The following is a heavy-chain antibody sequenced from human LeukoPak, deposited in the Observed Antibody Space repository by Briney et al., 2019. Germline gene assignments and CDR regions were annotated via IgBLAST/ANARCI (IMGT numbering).Heavy chain of an antibody. Sequence: GGSLRLSCAASGFTFSHHGMHWVRQAPGKGLEWVAFIRNDGSNNYYADSVKGRFTISRDNAKNSLYLQMNSLRAEDTAVYYCARMGYHWGQGTLVTVSS. D-gene: IGHD2-8*01. CDR2: IRNDGSNN. CDR3: ARMGYH. V-gene: IGHV3-30*02. CDR1: GFTFSHHG. J-gene: IGHJ4*02.